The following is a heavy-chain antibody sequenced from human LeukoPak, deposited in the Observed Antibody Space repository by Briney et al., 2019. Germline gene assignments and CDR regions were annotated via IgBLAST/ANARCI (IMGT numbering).Heavy chain of an antibody. V-gene: IGHV3-66*02. D-gene: IGHD5-18*01. CDR3: ASQGGYSYGYPPYFDY. Sequence: GGSLRLSCAASGFTVSSNYMSWVRQAPGKGLEWVSVIYSGGSTYYGDSVKGRFTISRDNSKNTLYLQMNSLRAEDTAVYYCASQGGYSYGYPPYFDYWGQGTLVTISS. CDR2: IYSGGST. CDR1: GFTVSSNY. J-gene: IGHJ4*02.